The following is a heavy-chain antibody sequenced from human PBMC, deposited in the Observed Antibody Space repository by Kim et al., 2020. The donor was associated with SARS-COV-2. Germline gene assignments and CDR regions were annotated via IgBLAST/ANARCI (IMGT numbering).Heavy chain of an antibody. J-gene: IGHJ4*02. D-gene: IGHD6-19*01. Sequence: YEASAKGTSTISNEQARDQLYLQMNSLTAEETAVYYCARVLTSGGSYFDYWGQGTLVTVSS. CDR3: ARVLTSGGSYFDY. V-gene: IGHV3-11*01.